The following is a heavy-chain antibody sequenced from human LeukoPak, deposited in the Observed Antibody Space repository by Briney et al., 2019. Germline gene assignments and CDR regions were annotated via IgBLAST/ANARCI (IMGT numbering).Heavy chain of an antibody. V-gene: IGHV4-31*03. J-gene: IGHJ3*02. CDR3: ARRRVVVASTDGASGAFDI. D-gene: IGHD2-15*01. CDR1: GGSISSGGYY. Sequence: SQTLSLTCTVSGGSISSGGYYWSWIRQHPGTGLEWTGYIYYSGSTYYNPSLRSRVTISVDTSKNQFSLRLSSVTAADTAVYFCARRRVVVASTDGASGAFDIWGQGTMVTVSS. CDR2: IYYSGST.